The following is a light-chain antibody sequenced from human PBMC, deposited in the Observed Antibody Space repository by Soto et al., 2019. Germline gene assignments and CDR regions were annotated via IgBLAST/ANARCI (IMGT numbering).Light chain of an antibody. V-gene: IGKV3-15*01. CDR2: RAS. Sequence: IVMTQSPATLSVSPGERATLSCRAGQTIYSNVAWYQQRPGQAPRLLIYRASTRATGVPARFSGSGSGTEFTLTISGLQSEDFAVYYCQQYNNWPPTFGQGTRLEIK. CDR1: QTIYSN. CDR3: QQYNNWPPT. J-gene: IGKJ5*01.